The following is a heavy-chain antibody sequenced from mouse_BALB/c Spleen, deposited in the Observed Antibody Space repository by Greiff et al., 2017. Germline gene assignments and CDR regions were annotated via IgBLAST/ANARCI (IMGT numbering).Heavy chain of an antibody. J-gene: IGHJ4*01. CDR2: INSNGGST. D-gene: IGHD1-2*01. CDR3: ARDMDYYGYGYAMDY. V-gene: IGHV5-6-3*01. Sequence: EVQLVESGGGLVQPGGSLKLSCAASGFTFSSYGMSWVRQTPDKRLELVATINSNGGSTYYPDSVKGRFTISRDNAKNTLYLQMSSLKSEDTAMYYCARDMDYYGYGYAMDYWGQGTSVTVSS. CDR1: GFTFSSYG.